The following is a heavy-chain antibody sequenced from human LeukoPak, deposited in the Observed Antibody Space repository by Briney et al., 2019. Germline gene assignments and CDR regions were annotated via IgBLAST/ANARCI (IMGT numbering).Heavy chain of an antibody. V-gene: IGHV3-7*01. D-gene: IGHD3-22*01. CDR2: IKKDGSEK. J-gene: IGHJ6*03. CDR3: ARVDYDSSGYYYFSYYYYYMDV. CDR1: GFTFSSYG. Sequence: GGSLRLSCAASGFTFSSYGMSWVRQAPGKGLEWVANIKKDGSEKYYVDAVKGRFTISRDNAKNSLYLQMNSLRAEDTAVYYCARVDYDSSGYYYFSYYYYYMDVWGKGTTVTVSS.